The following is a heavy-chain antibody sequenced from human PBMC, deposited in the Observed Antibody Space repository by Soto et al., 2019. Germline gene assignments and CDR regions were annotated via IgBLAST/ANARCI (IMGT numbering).Heavy chain of an antibody. CDR3: ARSGYYYDSSGYYSYYFDY. D-gene: IGHD3-22*01. V-gene: IGHV4-59*01. CDR2: IYDSGST. J-gene: IGHJ4*02. CDR1: GGSISSYY. Sequence: PSETLSLSCTVSGGSISSYYWNWIRQPPGKGLEWIGYIYDSGSTNYNPSLKSRVTISVDTSKNQFSLKLGSVTAADTAVYYCARSGYYYDSSGYYSYYFDYWGQGTLVTVSS.